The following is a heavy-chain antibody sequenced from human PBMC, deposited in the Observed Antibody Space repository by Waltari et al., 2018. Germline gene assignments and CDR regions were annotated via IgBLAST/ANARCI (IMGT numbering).Heavy chain of an antibody. D-gene: IGHD3-3*01. CDR3: ARGPYYDFWSGYYCGAFDI. CDR1: GGCTSSYY. V-gene: IGHV4-59*01. CDR2: IDYRGRT. J-gene: IGHJ3*02. Sequence: VQLQESGPGLVTPSETLTPTCPVTGGCTSSYYWSCIRQPPGKRLASGGDIDYRGRTNYNPSLKSRVTITVDTSKNQFALKLSCGTAADTAVYYCARGPYYDFWSGYYCGAFDIWGQGTMVTVSS.